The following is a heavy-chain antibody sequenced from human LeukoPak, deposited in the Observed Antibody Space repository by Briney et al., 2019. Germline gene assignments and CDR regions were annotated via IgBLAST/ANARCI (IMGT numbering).Heavy chain of an antibody. Sequence: PSQTLSLTCTVTGGSISTYDYYWSWIRQPPGKGLEWIGYMYYSGTTYYNPSLESRVTMSVDTSKNQFSLKLSSVTAADTAMYYCARDRYDFWSGFHWFDPWGQGTLVTVSS. CDR2: MYYSGTT. J-gene: IGHJ5*02. CDR1: GGSISTYDYY. V-gene: IGHV4-30-4*08. D-gene: IGHD3-3*01. CDR3: ARDRYDFWSGFHWFDP.